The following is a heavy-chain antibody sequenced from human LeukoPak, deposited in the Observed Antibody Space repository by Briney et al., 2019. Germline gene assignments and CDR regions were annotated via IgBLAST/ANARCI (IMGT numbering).Heavy chain of an antibody. Sequence: GGSLRLSCAASGFTFSSYAMSWVRQAPGKGLEWVSAISGSGGSTYYADSVKGRFTISRDNSKNTLYLQMNSLRAEDTAVYYCAKVRAYYDFWSGYYIFDYWGQGTLVTVSS. CDR2: ISGSGGST. D-gene: IGHD3-3*01. V-gene: IGHV3-23*01. J-gene: IGHJ4*02. CDR3: AKVRAYYDFWSGYYIFDY. CDR1: GFTFSSYA.